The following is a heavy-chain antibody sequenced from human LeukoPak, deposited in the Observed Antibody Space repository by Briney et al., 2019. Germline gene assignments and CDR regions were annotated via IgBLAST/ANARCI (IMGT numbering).Heavy chain of an antibody. CDR1: GYSFTSYW. Sequence: ESLKISCRGSGYSFTSYWIGWVRQMPGKGLEWMGIIYPGDSDTRYSPSFQGQVTISADKSISTAYLQRSSLKASDTAMYYCARQGHYDSSGYYSHFDYWGQGTLVTVSS. V-gene: IGHV5-51*01. J-gene: IGHJ4*02. CDR2: IYPGDSDT. CDR3: ARQGHYDSSGYYSHFDY. D-gene: IGHD3-22*01.